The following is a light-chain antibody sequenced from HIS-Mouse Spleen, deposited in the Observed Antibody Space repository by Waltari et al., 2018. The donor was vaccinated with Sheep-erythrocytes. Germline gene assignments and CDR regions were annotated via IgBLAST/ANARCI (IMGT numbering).Light chain of an antibody. CDR3: CSYAGSSTPWV. Sequence: QSALTQPRSVSGSPGPSVTLSCTGTSSDSGGYNYVSWYQQHPGKAPKLMIYEGSKRPSGVSNRFSGSKSGNTASLTISGLQAEDEADYYCCSYAGSSTPWVFGGGTKLTVL. J-gene: IGLJ3*02. CDR1: SSDSGGYNY. CDR2: EGS. V-gene: IGLV2-23*01.